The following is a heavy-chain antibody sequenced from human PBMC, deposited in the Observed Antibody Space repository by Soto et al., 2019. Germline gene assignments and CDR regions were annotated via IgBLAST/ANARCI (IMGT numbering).Heavy chain of an antibody. CDR2: MNPNSGNT. Sequence: GASVKVSCKASGYTFTGYYMHWVRQAPGQGLEWMGWMNPNSGNTGSAQKFQGRVTMTRNTSITTAYMELSSLRSEDTAVYYCARKRRDSSSWYNWFDPWGQGTLVTVSS. V-gene: IGHV1-8*02. CDR1: GYTFTGYY. J-gene: IGHJ5*02. CDR3: ARKRRDSSSWYNWFDP. D-gene: IGHD6-13*01.